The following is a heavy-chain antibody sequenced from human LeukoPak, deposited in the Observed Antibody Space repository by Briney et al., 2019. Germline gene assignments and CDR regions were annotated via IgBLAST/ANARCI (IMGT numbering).Heavy chain of an antibody. J-gene: IGHJ2*01. CDR3: ARAGYYAHGPNWYFDL. Sequence: PSETLSLTCTVSGGSISYYYWSWIRQPAGKGLEWIGRLYTSGSTNYNPSLKSRVTMSVDTSKNQFCLKLSSVTAADTAVYYCARAGYYAHGPNWYFDLWGRGTLVTVSS. V-gene: IGHV4-4*07. CDR1: GGSISYYY. CDR2: LYTSGST. D-gene: IGHD2/OR15-2a*01.